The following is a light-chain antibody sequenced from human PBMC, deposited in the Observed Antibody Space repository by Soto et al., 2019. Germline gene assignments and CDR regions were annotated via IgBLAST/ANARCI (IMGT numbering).Light chain of an antibody. CDR3: QQRSNWSLT. Sequence: TQSPSSLSASVGDRVTITCRASQSVSSYLAWYQQKPGQAPRLLIYDASNRATGIPARFSGSGSGTDFTLTISSLEPEDFAVYYCQQRSNWSLTFGGGTKVDIK. V-gene: IGKV3-11*01. J-gene: IGKJ4*01. CDR1: QSVSSY. CDR2: DAS.